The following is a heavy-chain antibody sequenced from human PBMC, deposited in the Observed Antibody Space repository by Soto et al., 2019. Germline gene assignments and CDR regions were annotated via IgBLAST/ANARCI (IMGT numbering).Heavy chain of an antibody. CDR3: ARLIVGATRTLLRGYYYGMDV. V-gene: IGHV1-18*01. Sequence: ASVKVSCKASGYTFTSYGISWVRQAPGQGLERMRWISAYNGNTNYAQKHQGRVTMTTDTSTSTAYMELRSLRSDDTAVYYCARLIVGATRTLLRGYYYGMDVWGQGTTVTVSS. D-gene: IGHD1-26*01. CDR1: GYTFTSYG. CDR2: ISAYNGNT. J-gene: IGHJ6*02.